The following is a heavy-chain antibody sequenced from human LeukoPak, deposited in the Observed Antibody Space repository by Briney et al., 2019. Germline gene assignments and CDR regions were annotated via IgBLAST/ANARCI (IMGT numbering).Heavy chain of an antibody. Sequence: GASVKVSCKASGYTFTGYYMHWVRQAPGQGLEWMGWINPNSGGTNYAQKFQGRVTMTRDTSISTAYMELSRLRSDDTAVYYCARDGYGDYDPNYYYYMDDWGKGTTVTVSS. V-gene: IGHV1-2*02. CDR3: ARDGYGDYDPNYYYYMDD. D-gene: IGHD4-17*01. J-gene: IGHJ6*03. CDR1: GYTFTGYY. CDR2: INPNSGGT.